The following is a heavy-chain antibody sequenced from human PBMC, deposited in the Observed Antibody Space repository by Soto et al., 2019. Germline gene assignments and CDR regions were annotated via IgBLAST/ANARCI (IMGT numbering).Heavy chain of an antibody. V-gene: IGHV5-51*01. CDR1: GYSFTSYW. D-gene: IGHD2-2*01. J-gene: IGHJ6*02. Sequence: PGESLKISCKGSGYSFTSYWIGWVRQMPGKGLEWMGIIYPGDSDTRYSPSFQGQVTISADKSISTAYLQWSSLKASDTAMYYCARPGIWYCSSTSCYANYYYGMDVWGLGTTVTVSS. CDR3: ARPGIWYCSSTSCYANYYYGMDV. CDR2: IYPGDSDT.